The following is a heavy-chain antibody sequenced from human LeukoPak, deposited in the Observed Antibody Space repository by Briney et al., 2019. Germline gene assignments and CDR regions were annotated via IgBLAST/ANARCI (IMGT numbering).Heavy chain of an antibody. V-gene: IGHV3-30*02. CDR3: ARDRSGAFDI. CDR2: IRYDGNNK. CDR1: GFTFSNYG. J-gene: IGHJ3*02. Sequence: GGSLRLSCGASGFTFSNYGMLWVRQAPGKGLEWVAFIRYDGNNKLYADSMKGRFTISRDNSKNTLYLHINSLRAEDTAVYYCARDRSGAFDIWGQGTMVTVSS.